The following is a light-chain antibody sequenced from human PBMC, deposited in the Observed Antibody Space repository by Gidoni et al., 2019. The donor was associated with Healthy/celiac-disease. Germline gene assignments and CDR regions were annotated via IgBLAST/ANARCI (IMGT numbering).Light chain of an antibody. CDR1: QSISSY. CDR2: AAS. V-gene: IGKV1-39*01. Sequence: DIQMTQSPSSLSASVGDRVTITCRASQSISSYLNWYQQKPWKAPKLLIYAASSLQSGVPSRFSGIGSGTVFTLTISSLQPEDFATYYCQQSYSTPQTFGQGTKVEIK. CDR3: QQSYSTPQT. J-gene: IGKJ1*01.